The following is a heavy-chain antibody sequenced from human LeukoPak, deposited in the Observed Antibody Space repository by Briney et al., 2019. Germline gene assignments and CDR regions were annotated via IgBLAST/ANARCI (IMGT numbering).Heavy chain of an antibody. J-gene: IGHJ4*02. D-gene: IGHD3-22*01. CDR3: ARKTYYYDSSGYYHDY. V-gene: IGHV4-30-4*01. CDR1: GGSISSGDYY. Sequence: PSQTLSLTCTVSGGSISSGDYYWSWIRQPPGNGLEWIGYIYYSGSTYYSPSLKSRVTISVDTSKNQFSLKLSSVTAADTAVHYCARKTYYYDSSGYYHDYWGQGTLVTVSS. CDR2: IYYSGST.